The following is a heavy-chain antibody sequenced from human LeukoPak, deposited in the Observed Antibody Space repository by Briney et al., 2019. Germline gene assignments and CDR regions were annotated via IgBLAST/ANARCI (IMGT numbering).Heavy chain of an antibody. Sequence: GGSLRLSCAASGFTFSSYSMNWVRQAPGKGLEWVSYISSSSSTIYYADSVKGRFTISRDNAKNSLYPQMNSLRAEDTAVYYCARDLGYCTNGVCHTRFDYWGQGTLVAVSS. CDR3: ARDLGYCTNGVCHTRFDY. CDR1: GFTFSSYS. D-gene: IGHD2-8*01. V-gene: IGHV3-48*01. CDR2: ISSSSSTI. J-gene: IGHJ4*02.